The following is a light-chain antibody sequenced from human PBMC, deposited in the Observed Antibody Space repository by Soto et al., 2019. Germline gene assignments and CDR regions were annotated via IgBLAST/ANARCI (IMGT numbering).Light chain of an antibody. J-gene: IGLJ2*01. V-gene: IGLV1-44*01. CDR1: STDIGSNT. Sequence: QSVLTQPPSASGTPGQRVTISCSGGSTDIGSNTVNWYQQFPGTAPKLLIYSNDQRPSGVPGRFSGSKSGTSASLAISGLQAEDEADYYCATWDTELNGVFGGGTKVTVL. CDR2: SND. CDR3: ATWDTELNGV.